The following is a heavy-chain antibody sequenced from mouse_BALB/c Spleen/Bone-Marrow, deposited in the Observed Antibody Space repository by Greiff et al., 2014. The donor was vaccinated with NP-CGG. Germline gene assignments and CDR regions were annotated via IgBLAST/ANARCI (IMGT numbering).Heavy chain of an antibody. CDR3: ARGEGYAMDY. CDR2: IHPNYDST. J-gene: IGHJ4*01. CDR1: GYTFTDCN. Sequence: VQLQQSGAELVKPGASVKISCKASGYTFTDCNMDWVKQSHGKSLEWIGDIHPNYDSTSYNQKFKGKATLTVDKSSSTAYMELRSLTSEDTAVYYCARGEGYAMDYWGQGTSVTVSS. V-gene: IGHV1-18*01.